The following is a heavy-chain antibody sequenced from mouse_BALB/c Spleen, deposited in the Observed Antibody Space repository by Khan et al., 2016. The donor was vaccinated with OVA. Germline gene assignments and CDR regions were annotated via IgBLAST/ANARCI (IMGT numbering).Heavy chain of an antibody. CDR3: ASHLTGSFAY. D-gene: IGHD4-1*01. CDR2: ISRGGDYT. J-gene: IGHJ3*01. Sequence: EVELVESGGDLVKPGGSLKLSCAASGFTFSSYGMSWVRQTPDKRLEWVATISRGGDYTYYPDSVKGRFTISRDNAKNTLYLQMSSLKSEDTAMYYWASHLTGSFAYWGQGTLVTVSA. V-gene: IGHV5-6*01. CDR1: GFTFSSYG.